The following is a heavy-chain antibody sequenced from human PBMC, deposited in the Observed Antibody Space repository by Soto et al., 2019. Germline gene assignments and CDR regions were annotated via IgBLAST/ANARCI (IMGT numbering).Heavy chain of an antibody. V-gene: IGHV5-10-1*01. Sequence: PGESLKISCKGPKYNFTTYWISWVRQMPGKGLEYLGRIDPKDSYTIYSPSFEGHVTMSVDRSISTAYLQWSSLKASDTAVYYCARAMYSSSSWFDPWGQGTLVTVSS. J-gene: IGHJ5*02. CDR3: ARAMYSSSSWFDP. D-gene: IGHD6-6*01. CDR1: KYNFTTYW. CDR2: IDPKDSYT.